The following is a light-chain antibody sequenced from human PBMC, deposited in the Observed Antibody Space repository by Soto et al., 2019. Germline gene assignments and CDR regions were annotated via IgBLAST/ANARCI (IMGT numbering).Light chain of an antibody. V-gene: IGKV4-1*01. CDR2: WAS. CDR1: QSVLYSSNNKNY. CDR3: QQYYSTPYT. J-gene: IGKJ2*01. Sequence: DIVLTQSPDSLAVSLGERATINCKSSQSVLYSSNNKNYLAWYQQKPGQPPKLLIYWASTRESGVPDRFSGSWSGTDFTLTISSLQAEDVGVYYCQQYYSTPYTFGQGTKLEIK.